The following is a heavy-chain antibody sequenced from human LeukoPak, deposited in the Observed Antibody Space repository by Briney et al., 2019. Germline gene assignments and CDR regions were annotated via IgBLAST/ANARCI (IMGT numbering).Heavy chain of an antibody. D-gene: IGHD6-19*01. J-gene: IGHJ5*02. CDR1: GYTLTELS. CDR3: ATSPRYRSGWYSTWFDP. CDR2: FDPEDGET. Sequence: GASVKVSCKVSGYTLTELSMHWVRQAPGEGLEWMGGFDPEDGETIYAQKFQGRVTMTEDTSTDTAYMELSSLRSEDTAVYYCATSPRYRSGWYSTWFDPWGQGTLVTVSS. V-gene: IGHV1-24*01.